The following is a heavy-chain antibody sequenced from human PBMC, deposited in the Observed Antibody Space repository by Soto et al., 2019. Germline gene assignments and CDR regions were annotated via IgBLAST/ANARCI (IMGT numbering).Heavy chain of an antibody. V-gene: IGHV3-23*01. D-gene: IGHD6-19*01. CDR1: GFTFSSYA. CDR3: ARDRTPTGYSSGWYERYYFDY. CDR2: ISGSGGST. J-gene: IGHJ4*02. Sequence: PGGSLRLSCAASGFTFSSYAMSWVRQAPGKGLEWVSAISGSGGSTYYADSVKGRFTISRDNSKNSLYLQMNSLRAEDTAVYYCARDRTPTGYSSGWYERYYFDYWGQGTLVTVSS.